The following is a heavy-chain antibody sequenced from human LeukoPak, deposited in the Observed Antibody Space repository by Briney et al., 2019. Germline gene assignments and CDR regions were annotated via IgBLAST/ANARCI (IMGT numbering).Heavy chain of an antibody. CDR2: IYYSGST. CDR1: GGSISSYH. CDR3: AGSPIVGATANNWFDP. D-gene: IGHD1-26*01. J-gene: IGHJ5*02. Sequence: SETLSLTCTVSGGSISSYHWSWIRQPPGKGLEWIGYIYYSGSTNYNPSLKSRVTIPVDTSKNQFSLKLSSVTAADTAVYYCAGSPIVGATANNWFDPWGQGTLVTVSS. V-gene: IGHV4-59*01.